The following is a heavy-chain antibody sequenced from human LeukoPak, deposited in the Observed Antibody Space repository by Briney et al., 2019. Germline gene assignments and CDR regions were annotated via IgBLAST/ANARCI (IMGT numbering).Heavy chain of an antibody. Sequence: PGGSLRLSCAASESTFITYAMNWVRQAPGKGLEWVATISGSGRSTYHADSVKGRFTISRDNSKHTLFLQMASLRAEDTAVYYCVKASSSSWSSFDYWGQGTLVTVSS. CDR2: ISGSGRST. CDR1: ESTFITYA. J-gene: IGHJ4*02. V-gene: IGHV3-23*01. D-gene: IGHD6-13*01. CDR3: VKASSSSWSSFDY.